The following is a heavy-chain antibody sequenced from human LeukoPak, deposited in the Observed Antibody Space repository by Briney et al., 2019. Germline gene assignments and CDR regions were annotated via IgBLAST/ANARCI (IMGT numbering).Heavy chain of an antibody. D-gene: IGHD1-26*01. V-gene: IGHV1-69*06. CDR1: GGTFSSYA. CDR3: ATAPRWELLHFDY. CDR2: IIPIFGTA. J-gene: IGHJ4*02. Sequence: ASVKVSCKASGGTFSSYAISWVRQAPGQGLEWMGGIIPIFGTANYAQKFQGRVTMTEDTSTDTAYMELSSLRSEDTAVYYCATAPRWELLHFDYWGQGTLVTVSS.